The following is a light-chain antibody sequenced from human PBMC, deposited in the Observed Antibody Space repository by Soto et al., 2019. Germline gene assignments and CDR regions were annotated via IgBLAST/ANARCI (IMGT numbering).Light chain of an antibody. V-gene: IGKV2-28*01. CDR3: MQRLQTPWT. Sequence: DIVMTQSALSLLVTPGEPASISCSSSQSLLHSNGYNYLDWYLQKPGQSPQLLIYLGSNRASGVPDRFSGSESGTDFTLKISRVEAEDVGVYYCMQRLQTPWTFGQGTKVDIK. J-gene: IGKJ1*01. CDR2: LGS. CDR1: QSLLHSNGYNY.